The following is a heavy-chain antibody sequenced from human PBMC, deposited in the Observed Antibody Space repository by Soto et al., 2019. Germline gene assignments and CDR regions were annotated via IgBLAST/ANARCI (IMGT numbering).Heavy chain of an antibody. V-gene: IGHV1-18*01. J-gene: IGHJ4*02. CDR2: ISAYNGNT. D-gene: IGHD3-22*01. Sequence: XSVKVSCKASGYTFTSYGISWVRQAPGQGLEWMGWISAYNGNTNYAQKLQGRVTMTTDTSTSTAYMELRSLRSDDTAVYYCARSSYYYDSSGYLSYFDYWGQGTLVTVSS. CDR1: GYTFTSYG. CDR3: ARSSYYYDSSGYLSYFDY.